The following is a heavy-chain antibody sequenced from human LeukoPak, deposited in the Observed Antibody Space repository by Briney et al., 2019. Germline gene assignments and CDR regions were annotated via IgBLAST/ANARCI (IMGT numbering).Heavy chain of an antibody. CDR3: AKEYSYGAWDY. V-gene: IGHV3-53*01. J-gene: IGHJ4*02. Sequence: GGSLRLSCAASGFTVSSNYMSWVRQAPGKGLEWVSVTYSGGRTYYADSVKGRFTISRDNSKNTLYLQMNSLRAEDTAVYYCAKEYSYGAWDYWGQGTLVTVSS. CDR1: GFTVSSNY. CDR2: TYSGGRT. D-gene: IGHD5-18*01.